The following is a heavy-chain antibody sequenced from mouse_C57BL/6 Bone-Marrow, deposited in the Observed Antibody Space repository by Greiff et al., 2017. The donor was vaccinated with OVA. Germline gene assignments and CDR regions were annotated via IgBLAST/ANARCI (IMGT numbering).Heavy chain of an antibody. CDR3: ARGGYYDYDVAWFAY. V-gene: IGHV1-22*01. D-gene: IGHD2-4*01. Sequence: VQLQQSGPELVKPGASVKMSCKASGYTFTDYNMHWVKQSHGKSLEWIGYINPNNGGTSYNQKFKGKATLTVNKSSSTAYMELRSLTSEDSAVYYCARGGYYDYDVAWFAYWGKGTLVTVSA. CDR2: INPNNGGT. CDR1: GYTFTDYN. J-gene: IGHJ3*01.